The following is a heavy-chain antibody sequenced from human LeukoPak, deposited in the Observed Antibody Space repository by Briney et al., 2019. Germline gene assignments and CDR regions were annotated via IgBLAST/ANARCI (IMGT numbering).Heavy chain of an antibody. CDR1: GGSFIGYY. J-gene: IGHJ4*02. Sequence: SETLSLPCAVYGGSFIGYYWSWIRQPPGKGLEWIGEINHSGSTNYNPSLKSRVTISVDTSKNRFSLKMTSVTAADTAVYYCARDQYYDVSTYYEIDYWGQGTLVTVSS. D-gene: IGHD3-22*01. CDR2: INHSGST. CDR3: ARDQYYDVSTYYEIDY. V-gene: IGHV4-34*01.